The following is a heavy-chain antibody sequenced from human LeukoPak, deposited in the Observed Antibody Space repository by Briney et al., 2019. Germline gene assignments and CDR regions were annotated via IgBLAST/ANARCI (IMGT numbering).Heavy chain of an antibody. CDR2: IYPGDSDT. CDR3: ARRHKRGAYSYGVDY. J-gene: IGHJ4*02. V-gene: IGHV5-51*01. CDR1: GYSFTNYW. D-gene: IGHD5-18*01. Sequence: GESLKISCKGSGYSFTNYWIAWVRQMPGKGLEWMGIIYPGDSDTRYSPSFQGQVTISADKSISTVYLQWNSLTASEPAMYYCARRHKRGAYSYGVDYWGQGTLVTVSS.